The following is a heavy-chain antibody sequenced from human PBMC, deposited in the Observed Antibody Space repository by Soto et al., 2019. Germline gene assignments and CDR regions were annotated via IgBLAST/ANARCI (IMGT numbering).Heavy chain of an antibody. CDR1: GASIISGDYA. J-gene: IGHJ4*02. CDR3: ARGDKNNDYYFDH. D-gene: IGHD3-16*01. Sequence: QLQLQESGSGLVKPSQTLSLTCVVSGASIISGDYAWNWVRQPPGKGLEWLGYIYNSGGSYYNPSLKGRVTISLDRSKNHFSLRLDSVTAADTALYFCARGDKNNDYYFDHWGQGTLVTVTS. V-gene: IGHV4-30-2*01. CDR2: IYNSGGS.